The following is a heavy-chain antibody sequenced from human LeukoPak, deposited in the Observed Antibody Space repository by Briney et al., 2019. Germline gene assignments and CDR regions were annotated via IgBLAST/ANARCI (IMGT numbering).Heavy chain of an antibody. CDR1: GYTFTSYY. CDR2: IHPSGGST. D-gene: IGHD3-3*01. Sequence: ASVKVSCKASGYTFTSYYMHWVRQAPGQGLEWMGIIHPSGGSTSYAQKFQGRVTMTRDTSTSTVYMELSSLRSEDTAVYYCARSPNDFWRGYYFNYWGQGTLVTVSS. J-gene: IGHJ4*02. V-gene: IGHV1-46*03. CDR3: ARSPNDFWRGYYFNY.